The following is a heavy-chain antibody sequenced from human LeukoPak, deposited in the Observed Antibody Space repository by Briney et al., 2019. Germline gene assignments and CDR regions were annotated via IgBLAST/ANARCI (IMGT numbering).Heavy chain of an antibody. CDR2: INPNSGGT. V-gene: IGHV1-2*02. CDR1: GYTFTGYY. CDR3: ARDRFRSIAVAGTGAWFDP. Sequence: ASVKVSCQASGYTFTGYYMHWVRQAPGQGLGWMGWINPNSGGTNYAQKFQGRVTMTRDTSISTAYMELSRLRSDDTAVYCRARDRFRSIAVAGTGAWFDPWGQGTLVTVSS. D-gene: IGHD6-19*01. J-gene: IGHJ5*02.